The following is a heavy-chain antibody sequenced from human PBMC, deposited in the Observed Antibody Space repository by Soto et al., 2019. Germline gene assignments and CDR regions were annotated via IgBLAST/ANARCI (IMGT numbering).Heavy chain of an antibody. CDR1: GYSFTSYW. D-gene: IGHD3-3*01. Sequence: GESLKISCKGSGYSFTSYWISWVRQMPGKGLEWMGRIDPSDSYTNYSPSFQGHVTISADKSISTAYLQWSSLKASDTAMYYCARQGTIFGVVPTTLYYYYGMDVWGQGTTVTVSS. V-gene: IGHV5-10-1*01. CDR3: ARQGTIFGVVPTTLYYYYGMDV. J-gene: IGHJ6*02. CDR2: IDPSDSYT.